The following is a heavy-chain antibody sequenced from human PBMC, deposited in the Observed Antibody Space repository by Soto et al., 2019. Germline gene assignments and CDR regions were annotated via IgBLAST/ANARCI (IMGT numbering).Heavy chain of an antibody. CDR1: GFTFSSYA. D-gene: IGHD6-13*01. J-gene: IGHJ4*02. V-gene: IGHV3-33*01. CDR2: IWNDGIGK. CDR3: VRANVAAADLFDS. Sequence: PGGSLRLSCATSGFTFSSYAMHWVRQAPGKGLEWVSLIWNDGIGKYYADSVKGRFTISRDTSKSTLYLEMNSLRVDDTAVYYCVRANVAAADLFDSWGQGTLVTVSS.